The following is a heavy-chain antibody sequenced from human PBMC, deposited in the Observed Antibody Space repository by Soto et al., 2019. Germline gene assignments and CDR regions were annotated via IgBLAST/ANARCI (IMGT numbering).Heavy chain of an antibody. D-gene: IGHD3-9*01. CDR3: AKETNAYEINF. CDR2: ISYDGNTQ. CDR1: GFIFSGYA. V-gene: IGHV3-30-3*01. Sequence: QVHLVESGGGVVQPGGSLRLSCAASGFIFSGYAMHWVRQAPGKGLEWVAVISYDGNTQYYADTVKGRFTVSRDNSNNILYVEMNNLRDEDTAMYYCAKETNAYEINFWGQGTLVTVS. J-gene: IGHJ4*02.